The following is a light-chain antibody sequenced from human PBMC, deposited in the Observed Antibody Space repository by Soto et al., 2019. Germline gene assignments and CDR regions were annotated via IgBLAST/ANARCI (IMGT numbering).Light chain of an antibody. Sequence: DIQMTQSPSTLSASVGDRVTITCRASQSINTWLAWYQQKPGKAPRLLIYTASSLESGVPSRFSGSGSGTEFTLTISSLQPDDFAAEYCQHHESYPRTFGQGTKVEI. CDR1: QSINTW. J-gene: IGKJ1*01. CDR2: TAS. CDR3: QHHESYPRT. V-gene: IGKV1-5*03.